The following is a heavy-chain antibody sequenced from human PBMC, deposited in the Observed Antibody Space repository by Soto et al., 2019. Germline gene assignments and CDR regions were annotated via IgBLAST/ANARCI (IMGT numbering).Heavy chain of an antibody. J-gene: IGHJ6*02. D-gene: IGHD3-10*01. CDR1: GYIFTSHW. CDR2: IDPVDSYT. V-gene: IGHV5-10-1*01. Sequence: VESLKISCKGSGYIFTSHWITWFRQMPGKGLEWMGRIDPVDSYTNYSPSFQGHVTISADKSITTAFLQWSSLKASDTAMYYCAARSPYGLDVWGQGTTVTVSS. CDR3: AARSPYGLDV.